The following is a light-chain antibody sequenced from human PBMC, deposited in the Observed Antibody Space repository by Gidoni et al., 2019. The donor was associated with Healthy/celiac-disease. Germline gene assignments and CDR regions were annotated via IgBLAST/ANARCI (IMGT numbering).Light chain of an antibody. V-gene: IGLV2-11*01. Sequence: QSALTQPRSGSGSPGQSVTISCTGTSSDVGGYNYVSWDQQHPGKAPKLMIYDVSKRPSGVPDRFSGSKSGNTASLTISGLQAEDEADYYCCSYAGSYTWVFGGGTKLTVL. CDR1: SSDVGGYNY. J-gene: IGLJ3*02. CDR3: CSYAGSYTWV. CDR2: DVS.